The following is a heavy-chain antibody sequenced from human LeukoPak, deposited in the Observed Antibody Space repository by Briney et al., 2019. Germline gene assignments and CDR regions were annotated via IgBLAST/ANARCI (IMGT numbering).Heavy chain of an antibody. CDR2: MYHSGST. V-gene: IGHV4-4*02. Sequence: PSGNLSLTCAVSGGSISNDKWWSWVRQSPVKGLEWIGEMYHSGSTNYNPSLKSRVTISVDKSNNQFSLKLISVTAADTAMYYCATGTSWYYYYWGQGTLVTVSS. CDR1: GGSISNDKW. J-gene: IGHJ4*02. D-gene: IGHD6-13*01. CDR3: ATGTSWYYYY.